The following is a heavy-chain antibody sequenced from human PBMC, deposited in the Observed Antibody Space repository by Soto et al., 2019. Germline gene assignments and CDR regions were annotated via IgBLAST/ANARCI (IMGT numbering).Heavy chain of an antibody. V-gene: IGHV1-69*02. CDR2: INPILSMS. Sequence: QVQLVQSGAEVKRSGSSVKVSCKASGDTFTFYSINWVRQAPGLGLEWMGRINPILSMSNYAQRFQGRVTMTADKSTSTAYMELSSLRSEDTATYYCASSYGSGYRAFDYWGQGALVTVSS. D-gene: IGHD3-10*01. CDR1: GDTFTFYS. J-gene: IGHJ4*02. CDR3: ASSYGSGYRAFDY.